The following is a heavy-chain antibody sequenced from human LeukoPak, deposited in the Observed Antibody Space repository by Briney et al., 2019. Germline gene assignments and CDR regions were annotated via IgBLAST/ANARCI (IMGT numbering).Heavy chain of an antibody. CDR1: GFTLSTYG. J-gene: IGHJ4*02. Sequence: GGSLRLSCAASGFTLSTYGMHWVRQAPGKGLEWVSVIYSGGSTYYADSVKGRFTISRDNSKNTLYLQMNSLRAEDTAVYYCARASPGFDYWGQGTLVTVSS. CDR2: IYSGGST. CDR3: ARASPGFDY. V-gene: IGHV3-66*01.